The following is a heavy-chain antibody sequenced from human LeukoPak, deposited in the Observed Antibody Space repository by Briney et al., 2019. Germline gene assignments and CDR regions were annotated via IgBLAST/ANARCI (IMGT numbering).Heavy chain of an antibody. Sequence: SETLSLTCTVSGGSISSSSYYWGWIRQPPGKGLEWIGSIYYSGSTYYNPSLKSRVTISVDTSKNQFSLKLSSVTAADTAVYYCARETYNWNYGSAFDIWGQGTMVTVSS. V-gene: IGHV4-39*07. CDR2: IYYSGST. J-gene: IGHJ3*02. CDR1: GGSISSSSYY. CDR3: ARETYNWNYGSAFDI. D-gene: IGHD1-7*01.